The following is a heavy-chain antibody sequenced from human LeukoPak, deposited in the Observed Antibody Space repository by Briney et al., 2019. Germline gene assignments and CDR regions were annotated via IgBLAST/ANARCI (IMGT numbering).Heavy chain of an antibody. V-gene: IGHV1-2*06. CDR3: ARDRRSYPFDY. CDR2: INPNSGGT. J-gene: IGHJ4*02. Sequence: EASVKVSCKASGYTLTGYYMHWVRQAPGQGLEWMGRINPNSGGTNYAQKFQGRVTMTRDTSISTAYMELSRLRSDDTAVYYCARDRRSYPFDYWGQGTLVTVSS. D-gene: IGHD1-26*01. CDR1: GYTLTGYY.